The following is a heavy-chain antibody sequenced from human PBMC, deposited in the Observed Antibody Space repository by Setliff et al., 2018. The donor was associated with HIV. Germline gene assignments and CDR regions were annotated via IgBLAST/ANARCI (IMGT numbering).Heavy chain of an antibody. CDR2: INAGNGDT. V-gene: IGHV1-3*01. Sequence: VASVKVSCKTSGFTFSNYAIHWVRQAPGQGLEWMGWINAGNGDTRYSPKFQGRVTITRDASASTAYMELSSLRSEDTAVYYCARSSSNWYYYYYMDVWGKGTTVTVSS. CDR1: GFTFSNYA. J-gene: IGHJ6*03. D-gene: IGHD6-13*01. CDR3: ARSSSNWYYYYYMDV.